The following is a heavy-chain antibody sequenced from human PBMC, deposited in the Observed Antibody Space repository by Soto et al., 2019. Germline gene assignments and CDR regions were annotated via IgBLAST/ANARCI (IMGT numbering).Heavy chain of an antibody. V-gene: IGHV3-48*01. CDR1: GFTFSDSI. D-gene: IGHD3-9*01. J-gene: IGHJ3*01. Sequence: PWGSLRLSCAASGFTFSDSIMNWVRQIPGKGLEWVSHISSRSATTKYADSVKGRFTISRDNAKNSLYLQMNSLRAEDTAVYYCARDPTYNVLTGYILYDGFDFWGQGTMVTV. CDR2: ISSRSATT. CDR3: ARDPTYNVLTGYILYDGFDF.